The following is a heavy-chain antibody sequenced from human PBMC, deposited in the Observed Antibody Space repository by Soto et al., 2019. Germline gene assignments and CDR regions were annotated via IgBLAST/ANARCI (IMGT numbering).Heavy chain of an antibody. CDR3: ARDREYYSLWGPPGY. V-gene: IGHV3-33*01. J-gene: IGHJ4*02. D-gene: IGHD3-10*01. CDR2: IWYDGSDE. CDR1: GYTFDTYG. Sequence: GGSLRLSXAASGYTFDTYGMYWVRQAPGKGLEWVAGIWYDGSDEWYVDSVKGRFTISRDNSKNTLYLQMNSLRAEDTAVYNCARDREYYSLWGPPGYWGQGTLVTVSS.